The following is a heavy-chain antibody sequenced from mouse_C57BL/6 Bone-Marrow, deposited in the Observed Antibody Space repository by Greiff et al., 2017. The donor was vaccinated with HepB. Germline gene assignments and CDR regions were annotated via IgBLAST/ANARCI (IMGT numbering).Heavy chain of an antibody. D-gene: IGHD1-1*01. CDR2: ISDGGSYT. CDR1: GFTFSSYA. V-gene: IGHV5-4*03. CDR3: ARCDTTVVDWYFDV. Sequence: EVKLVESGGGLVKPGGSLKLSCAASGFTFSSYAMSWVRQTPEKRLEWVATISDGGSYTYYPDNVKGRFTISRDNAKNNLYLQMSHLKSEDTAMYYCARCDTTVVDWYFDVWGTGTTVTVSS. J-gene: IGHJ1*03.